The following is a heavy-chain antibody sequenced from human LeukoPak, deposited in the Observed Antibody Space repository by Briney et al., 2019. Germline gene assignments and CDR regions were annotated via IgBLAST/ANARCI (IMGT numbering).Heavy chain of an antibody. Sequence: GGSLRLSCAASGFTFGSYAMHWVRQAPGKGLEWVAVISYDGSNKYYADSVKGRFTISRDNSKNTLYLQMNSLRAEDTAVYYCAKSMGGYYPYYFDYWGQGTLVTVSS. V-gene: IGHV3-30*04. CDR1: GFTFGSYA. J-gene: IGHJ4*02. CDR2: ISYDGSNK. CDR3: AKSMGGYYPYYFDY. D-gene: IGHD3-22*01.